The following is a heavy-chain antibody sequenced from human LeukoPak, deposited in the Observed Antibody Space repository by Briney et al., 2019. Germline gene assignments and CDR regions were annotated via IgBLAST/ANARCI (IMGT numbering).Heavy chain of an antibody. J-gene: IGHJ6*04. CDR1: GGSISSYY. D-gene: IGHD3-10*01. V-gene: IGHV4-4*07. Sequence: SETLSLTCTVSGGSISSYYWSWIRQPAGKGLEWIGRIYSRGSTSYNPFLKSRVTISVDTSKNQFSLKLSSVTAADTAVYYCARQKGWAYYYGSGSFPLDVWGKGTTVTISS. CDR2: IYSRGST. CDR3: ARQKGWAYYYGSGSFPLDV.